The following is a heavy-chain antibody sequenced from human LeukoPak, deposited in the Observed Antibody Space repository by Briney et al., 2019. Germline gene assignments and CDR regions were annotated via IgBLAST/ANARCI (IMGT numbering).Heavy chain of an antibody. D-gene: IGHD3-22*01. J-gene: IGHJ4*02. Sequence: GASVTVSCKASGYTFTSYGISWVRQAPGQGLEWMGWISAYNGNTNYAQKLQGRVTMTTDTSTSTAYMELRSLRSDVTAVYYCARDLESGYYYDSSGYRLELPIDYWGEGTLVTVSS. CDR1: GYTFTSYG. V-gene: IGHV1-18*01. CDR2: ISAYNGNT. CDR3: ARDLESGYYYDSSGYRLELPIDY.